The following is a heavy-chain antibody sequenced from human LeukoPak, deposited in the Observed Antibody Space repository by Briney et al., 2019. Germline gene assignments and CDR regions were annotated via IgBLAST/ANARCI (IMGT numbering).Heavy chain of an antibody. CDR2: INPNSGGT. J-gene: IGHJ6*03. CDR1: AYTFTGYY. D-gene: IGHD1-1*01. CDR3: ARGPPGTTGTTRHYYYYYYMDV. Sequence: ASVKVSCKASAYTFTGYYMHWVRHAPGQGLEWMGWINPNSGGTNYAQKFQGRVTMTRDTSISTAYMELSRLRSDDTAVYYCARGPPGTTGTTRHYYYYYYMDVWGKGTTVTVSS. V-gene: IGHV1-2*02.